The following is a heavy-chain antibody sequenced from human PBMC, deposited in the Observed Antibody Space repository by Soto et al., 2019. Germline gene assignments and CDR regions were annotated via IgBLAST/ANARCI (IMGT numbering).Heavy chain of an antibody. V-gene: IGHV4-59*01. D-gene: IGHD2-2*01. CDR3: ARVGPAVMGYYYNYMDV. CDR1: GGSINNYY. Sequence: SETLSLTCTVSGGSINNYYWSWIRQPPGKGLEWIGYIYYSGGTNYNPSLKSRVTISVATSKNQFSLRLSSVTAADTAVYFCARVGPAVMGYYYNYMDVWGKGTTVTVSS. J-gene: IGHJ6*03. CDR2: IYYSGGT.